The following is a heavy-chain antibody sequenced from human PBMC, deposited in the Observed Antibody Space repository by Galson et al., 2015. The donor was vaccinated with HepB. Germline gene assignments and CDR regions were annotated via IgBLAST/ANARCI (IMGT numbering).Heavy chain of an antibody. CDR2: ISSGGTT. Sequence: SLRLSCAASGFTVSNNYMSWVRQAPGKGLEWVSVISSGGTTYYADSVKGRFTISRDNSKDTLYLQMNSLRTEDTALYYCARVEGMDYGGRDWFDPWGQGTLVTVSS. CDR1: GFTVSNNY. J-gene: IGHJ5*02. V-gene: IGHV3-66*02. D-gene: IGHD4-23*01. CDR3: ARVEGMDYGGRDWFDP.